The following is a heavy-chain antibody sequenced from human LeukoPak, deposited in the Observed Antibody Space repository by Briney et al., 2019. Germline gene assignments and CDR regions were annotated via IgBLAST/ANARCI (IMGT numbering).Heavy chain of an antibody. D-gene: IGHD3-10*01. CDR2: IDPKDSYI. CDR1: GYSFSNNL. V-gene: IGHV5-10-1*01. J-gene: IGHJ2*01. Sequence: AESLKISCQGSGYSFSNNLISWVRQMPGKRLWRMGRIDPKDSYITDNPSLRSHATISVDKSITNAYLQWSNLKASDTATYYCARHFNQYHDSGSYYSNYWYFDLWGRGTLVTVSS. CDR3: ARHFNQYHDSGSYYSNYWYFDL.